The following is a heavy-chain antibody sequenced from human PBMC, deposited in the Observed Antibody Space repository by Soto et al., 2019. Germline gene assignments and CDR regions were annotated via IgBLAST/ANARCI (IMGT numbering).Heavy chain of an antibody. J-gene: IGHJ6*02. D-gene: IGHD2-2*01. CDR3: ASCLVPAAYVHYYYYGMDV. CDR2: ISPIFGTA. V-gene: IGHV1-69*12. CDR1: GGTFSSYA. Sequence: QVQLVQSGAEVKKPGSSVKVSCKASGGTFSSYAISWVRQAPGQGLEWMGGISPIFGTANYAQKFQGRVTITADESTSTAYKELSSLRSEDTAVYYCASCLVPAAYVHYYYYGMDVWGQGTTGTVSS.